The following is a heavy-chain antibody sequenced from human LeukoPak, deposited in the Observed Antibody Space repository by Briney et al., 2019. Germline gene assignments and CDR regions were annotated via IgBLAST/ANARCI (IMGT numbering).Heavy chain of an antibody. J-gene: IGHJ5*01. CDR1: GFAFSFYA. CDR3: AKPISGGLAVTADWFHP. CDR2: INANSGTT. Sequence: GGALRLSCAASGFAFSFYAISWLRHPPGKGLEWVSTINANSGTTSYAASVRGRFTISRDNSKNTLYLQVNTLRADDTATYYCAKPISGGLAVTADWFHPWGQGTLVTVSS. V-gene: IGHV3-23*01. D-gene: IGHD6-19*01.